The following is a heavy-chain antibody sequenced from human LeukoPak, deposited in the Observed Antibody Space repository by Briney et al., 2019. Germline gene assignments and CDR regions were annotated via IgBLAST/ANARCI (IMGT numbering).Heavy chain of an antibody. CDR1: GFTFDDYA. V-gene: IGHV3-9*01. Sequence: PGRSLRLSCAASGFTFDDYAMHWVRQAPGKGLEWVSGISWNSGSIGYADSVKGRFTISRDNSKNTLYLQMNSLTAEDTALYYCAKDNSAGDHYFDYWGQGTLVTVSS. CDR3: AKDNSAGDHYFDY. J-gene: IGHJ4*02. CDR2: ISWNSGSI. D-gene: IGHD6-13*01.